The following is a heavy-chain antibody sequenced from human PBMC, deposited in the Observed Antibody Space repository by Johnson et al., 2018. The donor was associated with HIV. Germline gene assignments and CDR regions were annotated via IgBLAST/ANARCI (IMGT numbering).Heavy chain of an antibody. CDR2: IRFDGSTK. CDR3: ARDGIGRGIVGANDAFDI. J-gene: IGHJ3*02. CDR1: GFTFSSYV. Sequence: QVQLVESGGGVVQPGGSLRLSCAASGFTFSSYVMHWVRQAPGKGLEWVAFIRFDGSTKYYADSVKGRFTISRDNSKNTLYLQMNSLRAEDTAVYYCARDGIGRGIVGANDAFDIWGQGTMVTVSS. D-gene: IGHD1-26*01. V-gene: IGHV3-30*02.